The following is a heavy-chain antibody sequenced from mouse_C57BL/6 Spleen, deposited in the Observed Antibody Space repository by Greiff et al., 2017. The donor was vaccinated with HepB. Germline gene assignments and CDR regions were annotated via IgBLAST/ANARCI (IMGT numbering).Heavy chain of an antibody. J-gene: IGHJ1*03. V-gene: IGHV1-26*01. CDR3: ARFLTTVVAFGEWYFDV. Sequence: EVQLQQSGPELVKPGASVKISCKASGYTFTDYYMNWVKQSHGKSLEWIGDINPNNGGTSYNQKFKGKATLTVDKSSSTAYMELRSLTSEDSAVYYCARFLTTVVAFGEWYFDVWGTGTTVTVSS. CDR2: INPNNGGT. CDR1: GYTFTDYY. D-gene: IGHD1-1*01.